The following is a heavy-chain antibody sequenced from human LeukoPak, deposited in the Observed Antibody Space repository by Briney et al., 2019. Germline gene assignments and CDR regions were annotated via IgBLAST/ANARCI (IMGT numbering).Heavy chain of an antibody. CDR2: ISGSGGST. D-gene: IGHD3-22*01. Sequence: GGSLRLSCAASGFTFSNYAMSWVRQAPGKGLEWVSAISGSGGSTYYADSVKGRFTISRDNSKNTLYLQMNSLRAEDTAVYYCAKVEDASSGYYLGYFDYWGQGTLVTVSS. J-gene: IGHJ4*02. V-gene: IGHV3-23*01. CDR3: AKVEDASSGYYLGYFDY. CDR1: GFTFSNYA.